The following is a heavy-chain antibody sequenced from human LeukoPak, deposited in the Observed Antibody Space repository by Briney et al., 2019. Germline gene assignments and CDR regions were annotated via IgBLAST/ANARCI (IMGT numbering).Heavy chain of an antibody. V-gene: IGHV4-59*01. Sequence: PSETLSLTCSVSGGPINFYWGWIRQSPGKGLEWIGCIYPNGSTSYNSPLKSRVTISLDTSKKQVSLMLKSVTAADTAVYYCARDVRRALRFNNFYPYFGMDVWGKGTTVIVST. D-gene: IGHD3-3*01. J-gene: IGHJ6*04. CDR1: GGPINFY. CDR3: ARDVRRALRFNNFYPYFGMDV. CDR2: IYPNGST.